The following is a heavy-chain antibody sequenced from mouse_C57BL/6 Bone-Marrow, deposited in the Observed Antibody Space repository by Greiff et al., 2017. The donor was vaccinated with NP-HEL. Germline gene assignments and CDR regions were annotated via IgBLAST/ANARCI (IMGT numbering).Heavy chain of an antibody. CDR3: ARIGYYAHFDY. D-gene: IGHD2-3*01. CDR2: IWSGGST. V-gene: IGHV2-2*01. Sequence: VKLQESGPGLVQPSQSLSITCTVSGFSLTSYGVHWVRQSPGKGLEWLGVIWSGGSTDYNAAFISRLSISKDNSKSQVFVKMNSLQADDTAIYYCARIGYYAHFDYWGQGTTLTVSS. CDR1: GFSLTSYG. J-gene: IGHJ2*01.